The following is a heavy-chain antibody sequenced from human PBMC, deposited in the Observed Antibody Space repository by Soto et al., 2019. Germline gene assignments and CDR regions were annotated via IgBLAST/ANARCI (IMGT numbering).Heavy chain of an antibody. V-gene: IGHV4-4*07. J-gene: IGHJ4*02. CDR2: IYTSEST. CDR3: ARSVSFTTPRPDF. D-gene: IGHD6-6*01. CDR1: GGSISSYY. Sequence: SSETLSLACTVCGGSISSYYWSWIRQPAGKGLEWIGRIYTSESTNYNPSLKSRVTMSVDTSKNQFSLKLSSVTAADTAVYYCARSVSFTTPRPDFWGQGTLVTVSS.